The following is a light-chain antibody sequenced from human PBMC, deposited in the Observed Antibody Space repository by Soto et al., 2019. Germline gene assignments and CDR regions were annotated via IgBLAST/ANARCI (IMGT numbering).Light chain of an antibody. CDR2: DAS. CDR3: QQYDYWWT. CDR1: QSVSNY. Sequence: PGERATLSCRASQSVSNYLAWYQQKPGQAPRLLIYDASARATGVPARFSGSGSGTEFTLTISSLQSEDFGIYYCQQYDYWWTFGQGTKVDIK. V-gene: IGKV3-15*01. J-gene: IGKJ1*01.